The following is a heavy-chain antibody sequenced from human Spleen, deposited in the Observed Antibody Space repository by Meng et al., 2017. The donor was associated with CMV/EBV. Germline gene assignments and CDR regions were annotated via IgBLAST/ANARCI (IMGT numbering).Heavy chain of an antibody. CDR3: ARGPWNYDYNYFDP. J-gene: IGHJ5*02. CDR2: IDPNSGGT. CDR1: GYTFTAYY. D-gene: IGHD1-7*01. Sequence: ASGYTFTAYYVHWVRQAPGQGLEWMGWIDPNSGGTSYAQKFQGRVTMTRDTSISTAYMELSRLRSDDTAMYYCARGPWNYDYNYFDPWGQGTLVTVSS. V-gene: IGHV1-2*02.